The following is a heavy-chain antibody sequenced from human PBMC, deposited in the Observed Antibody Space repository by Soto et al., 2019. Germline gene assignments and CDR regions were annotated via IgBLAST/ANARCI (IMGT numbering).Heavy chain of an antibody. Sequence: QVPLVQSGAEVKKPGASVKASCKASGYPFTSYCVHWVRQAPGQGLERMGLMNPSSGSTRYAQKFHGRATMARGTSTSTDYMEKSSLRSEDTAVYYCAREMYTTRGSPFDYWGQRTLVTVSS. CDR1: GYPFTSYC. J-gene: IGHJ4*02. D-gene: IGHD3-16*01. CDR2: MNPSSGST. CDR3: AREMYTTRGSPFDY. V-gene: IGHV1-46*01.